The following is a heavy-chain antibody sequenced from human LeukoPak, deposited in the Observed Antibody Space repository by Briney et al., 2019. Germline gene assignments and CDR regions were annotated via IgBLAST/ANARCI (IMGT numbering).Heavy chain of an antibody. CDR2: IKLDGSEK. CDR1: GFTFSTYW. Sequence: GGSLRLSCAASGFTFSTYWMSWVRQAPGKGLEWVANIKLDGSEKNYVDSVKGRFTISRDNTKNSLYLQMNSLRAEDTAVFYCARDQYDTWSRRGNFDSWGQGTLVIVSS. CDR3: ARDQYDTWSRRGNFDS. D-gene: IGHD3-3*01. J-gene: IGHJ4*02. V-gene: IGHV3-7*03.